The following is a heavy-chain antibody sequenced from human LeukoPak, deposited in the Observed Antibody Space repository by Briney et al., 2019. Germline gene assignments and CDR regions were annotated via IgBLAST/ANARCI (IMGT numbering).Heavy chain of an antibody. Sequence: GASLQISCKGSGSSFTSYWIGWVRPLPGKGLEWMGIIYPGDSDTRYSPSFQGQVTISADKSISTAYLQWSSLKASDTAMYYCARHRRIAAAGTYYYYMDVWGKGTTVTVSS. CDR2: IYPGDSDT. V-gene: IGHV5-51*01. CDR3: ARHRRIAAAGTYYYYMDV. D-gene: IGHD6-13*01. CDR1: GSSFTSYW. J-gene: IGHJ6*03.